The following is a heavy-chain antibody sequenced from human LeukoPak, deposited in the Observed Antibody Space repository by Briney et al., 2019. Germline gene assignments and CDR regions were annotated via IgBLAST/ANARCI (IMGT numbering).Heavy chain of an antibody. V-gene: IGHV4-59*01. CDR2: IYYSGST. J-gene: IGHJ3*02. Sequence: PAEALSLTCTVSGGSISSYYWSWIRQPPGKRLGWSGYIYYSGSTNYNPSLKSRVTISVDTSKNKFSLKLSSVTAANTAVYYCARDGYMVRGADAFDIWGQGTMVTVSS. CDR3: ARDGYMVRGADAFDI. CDR1: GGSISSYY. D-gene: IGHD3-10*01.